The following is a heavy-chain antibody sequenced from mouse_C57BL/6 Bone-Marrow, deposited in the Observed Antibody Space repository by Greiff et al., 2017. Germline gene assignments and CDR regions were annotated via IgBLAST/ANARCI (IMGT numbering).Heavy chain of an antibody. CDR2: IDPENGDT. J-gene: IGHJ3*01. CDR3: TTPKSYYDYDGGAWFAY. V-gene: IGHV14-4*01. Sequence: EVQRVESGAELVRPGASVKLSCTASGFNIKDDYMHWVKQRPEQGLEWIGWIDPENGDTEYASKFQGKATITAATSSNTAYLQLSSLTSEDTAVYYCTTPKSYYDYDGGAWFAYWGQGTLVTVSA. D-gene: IGHD2-4*01. CDR1: GFNIKDDY.